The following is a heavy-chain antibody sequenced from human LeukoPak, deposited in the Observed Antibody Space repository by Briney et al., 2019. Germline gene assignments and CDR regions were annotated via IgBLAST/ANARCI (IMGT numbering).Heavy chain of an antibody. CDR1: GGSISNYY. CDR2: IYYRGRT. J-gene: IGHJ2*01. CDR3: ARLYSGSYVNWYFDL. V-gene: IGHV4-59*01. Sequence: SETLSLTCNVSGGSISNYYWSWIRQPPGKEPEWIGYIYYRGRTNYNPSLKSRVAISVDTSKNQFSLKLSSVTAADSAVYYCARLYSGSYVNWYFDLWGRGTLVTVSS. D-gene: IGHD1-26*01.